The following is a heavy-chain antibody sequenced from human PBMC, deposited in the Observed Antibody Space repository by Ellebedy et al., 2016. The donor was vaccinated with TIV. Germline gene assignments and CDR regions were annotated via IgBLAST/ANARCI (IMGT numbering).Heavy chain of an antibody. Sequence: SETLSLTXAVSDTSFSGNYWTWIRQPPGKGLQWIGEINHSGSTNYNPSLKSRVTISVDASQNQFSLNLNSVTAADTAVYYCARGRGGSYSIPFDYWGQGALVTVSS. CDR2: INHSGST. J-gene: IGHJ4*02. V-gene: IGHV4-34*01. CDR1: DTSFSGNY. CDR3: ARGRGGSYSIPFDY. D-gene: IGHD1-26*01.